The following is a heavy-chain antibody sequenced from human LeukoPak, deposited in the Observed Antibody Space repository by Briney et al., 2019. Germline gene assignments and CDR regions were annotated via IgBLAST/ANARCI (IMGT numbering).Heavy chain of an antibody. CDR2: TIPIFGTA. CDR3: GRKAGDCGGGSCYSIDY. Sequence: SVKVSCKAFGGSFSSEAISWVRQAPGQGLEWMGGTIPIFGTANYAQKFQGRVTITTDESTTTAYMEVSSLRSEDTAVYYCGRKAGDCGGGSCYSIDYWGQGTLVTVSS. V-gene: IGHV1-69*05. D-gene: IGHD2-15*01. J-gene: IGHJ4*02. CDR1: GGSFSSEA.